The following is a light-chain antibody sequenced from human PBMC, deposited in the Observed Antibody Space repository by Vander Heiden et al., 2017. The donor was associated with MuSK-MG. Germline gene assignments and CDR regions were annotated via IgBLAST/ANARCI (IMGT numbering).Light chain of an antibody. CDR2: QDS. CDR1: KLGDKY. CDR3: QAWDSSPYVV. V-gene: IGLV3-1*01. J-gene: IGLJ2*01. Sequence: SYELTQPPSVSVSPGQTASITCSGDKLGDKYACWYQQKPGQSPVLVIYQDSKRPSGIPGRFSGSKAGNTATLTISETKAMDEADYYCQAWDSSPYVVFGGGTKLTVL.